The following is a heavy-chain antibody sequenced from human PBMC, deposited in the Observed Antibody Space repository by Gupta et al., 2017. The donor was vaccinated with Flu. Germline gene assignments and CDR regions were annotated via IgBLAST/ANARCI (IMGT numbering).Heavy chain of an antibody. Sequence: EMQLVESGGGLVQPGGSLRLSCAASGFTFSDNYMDWVRQAPGKGLEWVGRIRNKANSYTTEYAKSVKDRFTIARDDSKNSLYLQMNRLKNEDTAVYYCARGETGRSAPGRNDCGGQGTLVTVSS. D-gene: IGHD6-13*01. CDR2: IRNKANSYTT. J-gene: IGHJ4*02. CDR3: ARGETGRSAPGRNDC. CDR1: GFTFSDNY. V-gene: IGHV3-72*01.